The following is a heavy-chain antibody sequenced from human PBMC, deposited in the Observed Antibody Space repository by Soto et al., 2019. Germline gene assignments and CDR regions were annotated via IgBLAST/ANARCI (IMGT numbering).Heavy chain of an antibody. CDR3: AKVRCNYDFVVFDY. J-gene: IGHJ4*02. CDR1: GFAFSSYG. CDR2: ISYDGSNK. Sequence: GGSMRLSCAASGFAFSSYGMHWVRQAPGKGLEWVAVISYDGSNKYYADSVKGRFTISRDNSKNTLYLQMNSLRAEDTAVYYCAKVRCNYDFVVFDYWGLGT. V-gene: IGHV3-30*18. D-gene: IGHD4-4*01.